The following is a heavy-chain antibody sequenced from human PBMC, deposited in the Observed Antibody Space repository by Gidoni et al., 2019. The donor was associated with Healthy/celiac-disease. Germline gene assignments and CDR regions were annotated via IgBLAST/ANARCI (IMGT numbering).Heavy chain of an antibody. CDR3: ASPHTYYDILTGYWIGSDAFDI. CDR2: INHSGST. Sequence: QVQLQQWGAGLLKPSATLSLTRAVYGWSFSGYYCSWIRQPPGKGLEWIGEINHSGSTNYNPSLKSRVTISVDTSKNQFSLKLSSVTAADTAVYYWASPHTYYDILTGYWIGSDAFDIWGQGTMVTVSS. J-gene: IGHJ3*02. V-gene: IGHV4-34*01. CDR1: GWSFSGYY. D-gene: IGHD3-9*01.